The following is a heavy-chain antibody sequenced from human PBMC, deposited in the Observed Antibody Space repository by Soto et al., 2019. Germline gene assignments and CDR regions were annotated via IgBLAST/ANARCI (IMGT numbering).Heavy chain of an antibody. CDR3: AHRAGLHGNWNGGYFDF. V-gene: IGHV2-5*02. D-gene: IGHD1-1*01. CDR1: GFSLSTSGVG. CDR2: IYWDDDK. J-gene: IGHJ4*02. Sequence: QITLKESGPTRVKPTQTLTLTCTFSGFSLSTSGVGVGWIRQPPGKALERLALIYWDDDKRYSPSLKSRLTITKDTSSLQVVLTMTDMAPVDTATFYGAHRAGLHGNWNGGYFDFWGQGALVTVSS.